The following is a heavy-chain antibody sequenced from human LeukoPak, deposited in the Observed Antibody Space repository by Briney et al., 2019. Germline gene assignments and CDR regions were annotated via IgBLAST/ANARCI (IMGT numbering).Heavy chain of an antibody. D-gene: IGHD1-1*01. J-gene: IGHJ5*02. CDR3: ARDNDASARYNWFDP. V-gene: IGHV4-39*07. CDR2: IYYSGST. Sequence: KPSETLSLTCTVSGGSISSSSYYWGWIRQPPGKGLEWIGSIYYSGSTYYNPSLKSRVTISLDTSRNQFSLKLNSVTAADTAVYYCARDNDASARYNWFDPWGQGTLVTVSS. CDR1: GGSISSSSYY.